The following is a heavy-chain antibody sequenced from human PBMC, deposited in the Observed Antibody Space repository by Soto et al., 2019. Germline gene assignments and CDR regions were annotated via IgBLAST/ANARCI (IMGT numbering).Heavy chain of an antibody. CDR3: ANFYSGSYSTY. CDR2: INSDGSTT. D-gene: IGHD1-26*01. Sequence: VQLVESGGGLVQPGGSLRLSCAASGFTLSNYWMHWVRQAPGKGLVWVSRINSDGSTTNYADSVKGRFTISRDNAKNTLYLEMNSLRAEDTAVYYCANFYSGSYSTYWGQGTLVTVSS. J-gene: IGHJ4*02. CDR1: GFTLSNYW. V-gene: IGHV3-74*01.